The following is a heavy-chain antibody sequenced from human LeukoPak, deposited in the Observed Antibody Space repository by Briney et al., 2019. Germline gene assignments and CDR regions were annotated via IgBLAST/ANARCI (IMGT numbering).Heavy chain of an antibody. CDR3: AKHQQIYGDSLMDV. J-gene: IGHJ6*02. V-gene: IGHV3-23*01. CDR2: ISGSGGRT. CDR1: GFTLSSYA. D-gene: IGHD4-17*01. Sequence: GGSLRLSCAASGFTLSSYAMSWVRQAPGKGLEWVSTISGSGGRTYFTDSVKGRFTISRDNSKNTLYLQMNSLGAEDTAVYYCAKHQQIYGDSLMDVWGQGTTVTVSS.